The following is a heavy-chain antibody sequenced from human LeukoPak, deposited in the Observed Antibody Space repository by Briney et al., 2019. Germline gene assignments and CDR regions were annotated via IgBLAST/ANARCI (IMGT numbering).Heavy chain of an antibody. CDR3: ARATAADTAMIYFDY. CDR2: ISSSGNII. D-gene: IGHD5-18*01. J-gene: IGHJ4*02. CDR1: GFTFSDYY. V-gene: IGHV3-11*01. Sequence: PGGSLRLSCAASGFTFSDYYMSWIRQAPGKGLAWVSYISSSGNIIYSADSVKGRFTISRDNAKNSLYLQINSLRAEDTAVYYCARATAADTAMIYFDYWGQGTLVTVSS.